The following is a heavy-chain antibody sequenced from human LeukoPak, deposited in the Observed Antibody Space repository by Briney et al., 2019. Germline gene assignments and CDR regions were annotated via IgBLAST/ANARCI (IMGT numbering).Heavy chain of an antibody. J-gene: IGHJ4*02. Sequence: PSETLSLTCGVSGNFISRGYYWAWIRQPPGKGPEWIGSIYNTGSTYYNPSLKSRVTMSIDTSKNQFSLKLSSVTAADTAVYYCARNTSAWSPLGETQSAPHCFDSWGQGTLVTVSS. D-gene: IGHD6-19*01. V-gene: IGHV4-38-2*01. CDR2: IYNTGST. CDR3: ARNTSAWSPLGETQSAPHCFDS. CDR1: GNFISRGYY.